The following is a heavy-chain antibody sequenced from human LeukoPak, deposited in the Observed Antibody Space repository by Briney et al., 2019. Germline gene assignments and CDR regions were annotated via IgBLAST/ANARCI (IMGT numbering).Heavy chain of an antibody. CDR1: GFTFSSYA. J-gene: IGHJ3*02. CDR2: ISGSGGST. Sequence: GGSLRLSCAASGFTFSSYAMSWVRQAPGKGLEWVSAISGSGGSTYYADSVKGRFTISRDNSKNTLYLQMNSLRAEDTAVYYCANPYGDPLDAFDIWGQGTMVTVSS. CDR3: ANPYGDPLDAFDI. D-gene: IGHD4-17*01. V-gene: IGHV3-23*01.